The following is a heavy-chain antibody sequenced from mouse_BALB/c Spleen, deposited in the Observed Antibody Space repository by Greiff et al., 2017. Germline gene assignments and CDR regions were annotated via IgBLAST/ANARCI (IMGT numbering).Heavy chain of an antibody. J-gene: IGHJ4*01. Sequence: EVQLQQSGPGLVKPSQSLSLTCSVTGFSIPSGYYWNWIRQFPGHKLEWLGYISYDGTNNYNPSLKNLISITRDTSKNQFFLMLNSVTTEDTPTYYCARGGSHLYYAMDDWGQGTSVTVSS. V-gene: IGHV3-6*02. CDR3: ARGGSHLYYAMDD. D-gene: IGHD1-1*01. CDR1: GFSIPSGYY. CDR2: ISYDGTN.